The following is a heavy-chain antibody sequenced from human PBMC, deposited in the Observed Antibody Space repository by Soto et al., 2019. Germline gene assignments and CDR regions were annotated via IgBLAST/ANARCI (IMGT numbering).Heavy chain of an antibody. D-gene: IGHD3-22*01. CDR3: ARGDGDYHDGNGYLGRH. Sequence: HPGGSLRLSCAASGFTFSSYWMHWVRQAPGKGLVWVSRIRSDGSNAEYADSVKGRFTISRDNAENTLYLQMNSLRVEDTAVYYCARGDGDYHDGNGYLGRHWGQGT. J-gene: IGHJ4*02. CDR1: GFTFSSYW. V-gene: IGHV3-74*03. CDR2: IRSDGSNA.